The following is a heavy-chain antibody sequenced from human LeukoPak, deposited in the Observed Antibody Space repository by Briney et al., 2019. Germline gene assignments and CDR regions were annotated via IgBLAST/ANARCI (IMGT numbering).Heavy chain of an antibody. J-gene: IGHJ6*04. D-gene: IGHD2-2*01. Sequence: GGSLRLSCAASGFTFSSYWMHWVRQAPGKGLVWVSRINSDGSSTSYADSVKGRFTISRDNAKNTLYLQMNSLRAEDTAVYYCARDLGRYCSSTSCYEMDVWGRGTTVTVSS. CDR2: INSDGSST. CDR1: GFTFSSYW. CDR3: ARDLGRYCSSTSCYEMDV. V-gene: IGHV3-74*01.